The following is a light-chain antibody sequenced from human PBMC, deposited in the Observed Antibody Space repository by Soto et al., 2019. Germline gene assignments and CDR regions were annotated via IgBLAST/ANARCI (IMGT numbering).Light chain of an antibody. CDR2: GTS. V-gene: IGKV3-20*01. Sequence: EILLTQSPGTLSLSPGERATLSLRGSQSVSSSYLAWYQHKPGQAPRLLISGTSSRATGIPDRFSGSGAGTDFTLTISRLETEDFAVYYCQQYGTTPWTFGQGTKVDIK. J-gene: IGKJ1*01. CDR1: QSVSSSY. CDR3: QQYGTTPWT.